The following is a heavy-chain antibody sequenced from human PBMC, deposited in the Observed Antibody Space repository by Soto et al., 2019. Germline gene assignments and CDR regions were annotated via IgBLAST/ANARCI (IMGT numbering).Heavy chain of an antibody. V-gene: IGHV3-53*01. J-gene: IGHJ4*02. D-gene: IGHD2-21*02. CDR2: IYSGETT. CDR3: TRDGRGLGRLSLFEY. CDR1: GVTVNSDD. Sequence: GGSLRLSCGASGVTVNSDDMNLVRQTPGKGLEWVASIYSGETTYYADSVRGRFTISSDKSKNTLYFQLSSLRIEDTAVYYCTRDGRGLGRLSLFEYWGQGVLVTVSS.